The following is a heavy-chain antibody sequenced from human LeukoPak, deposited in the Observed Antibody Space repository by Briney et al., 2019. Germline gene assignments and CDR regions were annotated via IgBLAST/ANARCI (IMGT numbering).Heavy chain of an antibody. CDR3: AKEPHYYCDSSGYYDY. V-gene: IGHV3-30*18. J-gene: IGHJ4*02. CDR1: GFTFSSYC. Sequence: GGSLRLSCEASGFTFSSYCIHWVRQAPGKGLEWVAGISYDGSNKYYADSVKGRFTISRYNSKNTLYLQMNSLRAEDTAVYYCAKEPHYYCDSSGYYDYWGQGTLVTVSS. CDR2: ISYDGSNK. D-gene: IGHD3-22*01.